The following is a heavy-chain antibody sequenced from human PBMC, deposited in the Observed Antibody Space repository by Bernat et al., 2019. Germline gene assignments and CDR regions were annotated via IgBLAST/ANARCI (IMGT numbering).Heavy chain of an antibody. J-gene: IGHJ3*02. D-gene: IGHD3-3*01. CDR3: ARDMQPAGGRRFLEWLLLDAFDI. V-gene: IGHV3-7*04. Sequence: EVQLVESGGGLVQPGGSLRLSCAASGFTFSSYWMSWVRQAPGKGLEWVANIKQDGSEKYYVDSVKGRFTISRDNAKSSLYLQMNSLRAEDTAVYYCARDMQPAGGRRFLEWLLLDAFDIWGQGTMVTVSS. CDR1: GFTFSSYW. CDR2: IKQDGSEK.